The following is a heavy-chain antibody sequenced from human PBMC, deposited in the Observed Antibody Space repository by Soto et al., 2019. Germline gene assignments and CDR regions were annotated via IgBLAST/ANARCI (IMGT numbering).Heavy chain of an antibody. J-gene: IGHJ6*03. Sequence: ASVKVSCKASGYTFTSYDINWVRQATGQGLEWMGWMNPNSGNTGYAQKFQGRVTMTRNTSISTAYMELSSLRSEDTAVYYCARGGDYYYYYYMDVRGKGTTVTVSS. CDR1: GYTFTSYD. V-gene: IGHV1-8*01. CDR3: ARGGDYYYYYYMDV. CDR2: MNPNSGNT.